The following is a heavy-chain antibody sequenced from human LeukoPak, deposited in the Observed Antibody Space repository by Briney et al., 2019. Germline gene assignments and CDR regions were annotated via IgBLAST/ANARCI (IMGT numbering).Heavy chain of an antibody. J-gene: IGHJ4*02. D-gene: IGHD3-22*01. Sequence: SETLSPTCTVSGGSISSGPYYWGWIRQPPGKGLEWIGNIYYGENTYYNPSLKSRVTISIDTSKNQFYLKLSSLTAADTAVYYCARRDDSSGYHKIFDYWGPGTLVTVSS. V-gene: IGHV4-39*01. CDR2: IYYGENT. CDR1: GGSISSGPYY. CDR3: ARRDDSSGYHKIFDY.